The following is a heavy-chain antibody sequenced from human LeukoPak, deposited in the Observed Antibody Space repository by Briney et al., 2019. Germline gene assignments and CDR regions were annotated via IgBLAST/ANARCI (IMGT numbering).Heavy chain of an antibody. CDR2: INPNSGGT. Sequence: GASVKVSCKASGYTFTGYYMHWVRQAPGQGLEWMGWINPNSGGTNYAQKFQGRVTMTRDTSISTAYMELSRLRSDDTAVYYCAREYCTNGVCSYYYYGMDVWGQGTTVTVSS. D-gene: IGHD2-8*01. CDR1: GYTFTGYY. CDR3: AREYCTNGVCSYYYYGMDV. J-gene: IGHJ6*02. V-gene: IGHV1-2*02.